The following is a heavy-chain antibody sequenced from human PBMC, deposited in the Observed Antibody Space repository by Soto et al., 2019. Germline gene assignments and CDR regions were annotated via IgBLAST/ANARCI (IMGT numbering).Heavy chain of an antibody. J-gene: IGHJ5*02. CDR2: IYHSGST. CDR1: GGSISSGGYS. D-gene: IGHD2-15*01. Sequence: PSETLSLTCAVSGGSISSGGYSWSWIRQPPGKGLEWIGYIYHSGSTYYNPSLKSRVTISVDRSKNQFSLKLSSVTAADTAVYYCARSRPDLSSGGSRDVWFDPWGQGTLVTSPQ. V-gene: IGHV4-30-2*01. CDR3: ARSRPDLSSGGSRDVWFDP.